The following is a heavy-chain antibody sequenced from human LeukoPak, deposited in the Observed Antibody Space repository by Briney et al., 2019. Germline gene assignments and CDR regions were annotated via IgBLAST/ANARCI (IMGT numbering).Heavy chain of an antibody. Sequence: SETPSLTCTVSGGSISSSSYYWGWIRQPPGKGLEWIGYIYYSGSTNYNPSLKSRVTISVDTSKNQFSLKLSSVTAADTAVYYCARSDYGDDAWFDPWGQGTLVTVSS. J-gene: IGHJ5*02. CDR2: IYYSGST. D-gene: IGHD4-17*01. V-gene: IGHV4-61*05. CDR3: ARSDYGDDAWFDP. CDR1: GGSISSSSYY.